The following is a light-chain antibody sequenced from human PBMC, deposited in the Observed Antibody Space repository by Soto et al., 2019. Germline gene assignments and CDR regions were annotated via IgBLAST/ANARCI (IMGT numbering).Light chain of an antibody. CDR3: SSYISSSTHV. J-gene: IGLJ1*01. Sequence: QSALTQPASVSGSPGQSITISCTGTSSDVGGYNFVSWYQQHPGKAPKLMIHDVSNRPSGVSNRFSGSKSGNTASLTISGLQAEDEADYYCSSYISSSTHVFGTGTKVTVL. CDR1: SSDVGGYNF. CDR2: DVS. V-gene: IGLV2-14*01.